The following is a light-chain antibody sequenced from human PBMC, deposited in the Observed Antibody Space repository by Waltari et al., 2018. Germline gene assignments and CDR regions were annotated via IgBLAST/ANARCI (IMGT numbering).Light chain of an antibody. V-gene: IGKV3-20*01. Sequence: EIVLTQSPGTASLSPGERVTLSCRASQSVGSSSLAWYQQKPGQAPRLVIYRASRRATGIPDSFSCSGSGTDFSLTISRLEPEDFAVYYFQQHGTLPSTFGQGTKVEIK. CDR1: QSVGSSS. J-gene: IGKJ1*01. CDR2: RAS. CDR3: QQHGTLPST.